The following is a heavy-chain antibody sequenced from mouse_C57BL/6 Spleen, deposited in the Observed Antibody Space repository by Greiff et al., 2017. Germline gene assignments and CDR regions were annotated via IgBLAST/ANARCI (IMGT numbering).Heavy chain of an antibody. J-gene: IGHJ2*01. Sequence: VQLVESGAELARPGASVKLSCKASGYTFTSYGISWVKQRTGQGLEWIGEIYPRSGNTYYNEKFKGKATLTADKSSSTAYMELRSLTSEDSAVYFCARYPITTVVAAPFDYWGQGTTLTVSS. CDR1: GYTFTSYG. D-gene: IGHD1-1*01. CDR3: ARYPITTVVAAPFDY. CDR2: IYPRSGNT. V-gene: IGHV1-81*01.